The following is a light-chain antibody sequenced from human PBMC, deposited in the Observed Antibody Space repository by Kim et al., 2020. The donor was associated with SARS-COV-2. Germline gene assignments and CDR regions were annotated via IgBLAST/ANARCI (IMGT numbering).Light chain of an antibody. CDR1: QTVSSSY. CDR2: AAS. Sequence: EIVLTQSPGTLSLSPGERATLSCRASQTVSSSYLAWYQQKPGQAPRLLMYAASSRATGVPARFSGSGSGTDFTLTISRLEPEDFAVYYCQQYDRSAVYIFGQGTKVDIK. J-gene: IGKJ2*01. V-gene: IGKV3-20*01. CDR3: QQYDRSAVYI.